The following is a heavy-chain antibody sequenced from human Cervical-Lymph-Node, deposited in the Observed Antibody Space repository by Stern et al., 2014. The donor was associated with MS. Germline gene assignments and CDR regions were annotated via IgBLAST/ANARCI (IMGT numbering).Heavy chain of an antibody. CDR3: ARDRGENSSGYYNYFDY. V-gene: IGHV3-21*01. J-gene: IGHJ4*02. Sequence: EVQLVESGGGLVKPGGSLRLSCAASGFTFSIYSMNWVRQAPGKGLEWVSSISSSSSYIYYADSVKGRFTISRDNAKNSLYLQMNSLRAEDTAVYYCARDRGENSSGYYNYFDYWGQGTLVTVSS. CDR1: GFTFSIYS. CDR2: ISSSSSYI. D-gene: IGHD3-22*01.